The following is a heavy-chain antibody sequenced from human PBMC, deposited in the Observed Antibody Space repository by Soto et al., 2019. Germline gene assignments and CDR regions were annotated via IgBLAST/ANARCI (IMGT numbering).Heavy chain of an antibody. CDR1: GDSYSISTYS. J-gene: IGHJ5*02. Sequence: SDTLALSCNMSGDSYSISTYSWSWIRQPPGKALQWIGFIYQSGVTSYNPSLASRVSISLDRSNNQCSLKLKSVTAADTAVYFCAGMPYTSGLRFDPWGPGTLVTVSS. CDR3: AGMPYTSGLRFDP. D-gene: IGHD6-19*01. CDR2: IYQSGVT. V-gene: IGHV4-30-2*01.